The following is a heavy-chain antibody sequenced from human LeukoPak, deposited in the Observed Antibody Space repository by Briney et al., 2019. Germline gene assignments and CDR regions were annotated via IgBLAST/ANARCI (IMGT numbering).Heavy chain of an antibody. J-gene: IGHJ4*02. V-gene: IGHV4-30-4*08. CDR2: IFYIGST. CDR3: ARGSYYYGSGSYFVDY. D-gene: IGHD3-10*01. Sequence: PSETLSLTCTVSGGSISSGDYYWSWIRQPPGKGLEWIGCIFYIGSTYYNPSLKSRVTISEDTSKNQFSLKLSSVTAADTAVYYCARGSYYYGSGSYFVDYWGQGTLVTVSS. CDR1: GGSISSGDYY.